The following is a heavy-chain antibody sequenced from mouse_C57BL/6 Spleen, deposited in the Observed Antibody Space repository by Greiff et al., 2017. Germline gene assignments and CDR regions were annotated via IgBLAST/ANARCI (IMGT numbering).Heavy chain of an antibody. V-gene: IGHV1-82*01. CDR3: ARFDYDPWFAY. J-gene: IGHJ3*01. CDR2: IYPGDGDT. D-gene: IGHD2-4*01. Sequence: QVQLKESGPELVKPGASVKISCKASGYAFSSSWMNWVKQRPGKGLEWIGRIYPGDGDTNYNGKFKGKATLTADKSSSTAYMQLSSLTSEDSAVYFCARFDYDPWFAYWGQGTLVTVSA. CDR1: GYAFSSSW.